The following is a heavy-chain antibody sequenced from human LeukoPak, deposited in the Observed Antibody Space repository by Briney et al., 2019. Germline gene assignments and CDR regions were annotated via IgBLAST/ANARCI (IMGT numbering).Heavy chain of an antibody. CDR3: ARFTFGGAKTDY. J-gene: IGHJ4*02. D-gene: IGHD3-16*01. CDR1: GYTFTSCA. Sequence: ASVKVSCKASGYTFTSCAISWVRQATGQGLEWMGWMNPNSGNTGYAQKFQGRVTMTRDTSISTAYMELSRLRSDDTAVYYCARFTFGGAKTDYWGQGTLVTVSS. CDR2: MNPNSGNT. V-gene: IGHV1-8*02.